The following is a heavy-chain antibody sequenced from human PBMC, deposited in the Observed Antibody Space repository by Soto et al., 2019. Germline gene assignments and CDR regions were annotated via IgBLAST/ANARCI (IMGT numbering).Heavy chain of an antibody. CDR3: ARPGRVRGVIISSGPDAFDI. J-gene: IGHJ3*02. CDR1: GYSFTSYW. Sequence: GESLKISCKGSGYSFTSYWIGWVRQMPGKGLEWMGIIYPGDSDTRYSPSFQGQVTISADKSISTAYLQWSSLKASDTAMYYCARPGRVRGVIISSGPDAFDIWGQGIMVTVSS. V-gene: IGHV5-51*01. D-gene: IGHD3-10*01. CDR2: IYPGDSDT.